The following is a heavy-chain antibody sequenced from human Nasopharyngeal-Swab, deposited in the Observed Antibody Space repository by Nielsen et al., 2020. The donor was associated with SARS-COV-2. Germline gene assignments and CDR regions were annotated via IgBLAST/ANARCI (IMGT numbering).Heavy chain of an antibody. CDR3: ARDPGSGSFYSDY. D-gene: IGHD3-22*01. CDR2: INHSGST. J-gene: IGHJ4*02. Sequence: RQAPGKGLEWIGEINHSGSTNYNPSLKSRVTISVDTSKNRFSLKLSSVTAADTAVYYCARDPGSGSFYSDYWGQGTLVTVSS. V-gene: IGHV4-34*01.